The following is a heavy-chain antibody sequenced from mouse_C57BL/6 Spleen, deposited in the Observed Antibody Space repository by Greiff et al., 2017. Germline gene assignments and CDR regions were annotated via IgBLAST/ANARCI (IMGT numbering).Heavy chain of an antibody. J-gene: IGHJ2*01. V-gene: IGHV1-82*01. CDR3: ARSGYYYGSSYYYFDY. CDR2: IYPGDGDT. Sequence: VMLVESGPELVKPGASVKISCKASGYAFSSSWMNWVKQRPGKGLEWIGRIYPGDGDTNYNGKFKGKATLTADKSSSTAYMQLSSLTSEDSAVYFCARSGYYYGSSYYYFDYWGQGTTLTVSS. D-gene: IGHD1-1*01. CDR1: GYAFSSSW.